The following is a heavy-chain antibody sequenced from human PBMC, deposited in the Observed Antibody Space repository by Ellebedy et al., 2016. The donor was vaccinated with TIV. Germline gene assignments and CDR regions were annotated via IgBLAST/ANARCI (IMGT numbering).Heavy chain of an antibody. Sequence: SETLSLXXTVSGGSISSYYWSWIRQPPGKGLEWIGYIYYSGSTNYNPSLKSRVTISVDTSKNQFSLKLSSVTAADTAVYNCARDYTIFGVVSHYYYGMDVWGQGTTVTVS. CDR1: GGSISSYY. J-gene: IGHJ6*02. D-gene: IGHD3-3*01. V-gene: IGHV4-59*01. CDR2: IYYSGST. CDR3: ARDYTIFGVVSHYYYGMDV.